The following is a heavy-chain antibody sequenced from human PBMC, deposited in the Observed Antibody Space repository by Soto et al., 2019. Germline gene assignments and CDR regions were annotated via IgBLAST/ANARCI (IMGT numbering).Heavy chain of an antibody. CDR3: AKGIRRKTGIAAAGTAFDP. CDR1: GFTFSSYA. Sequence: GGSLRLSCAGSGFTFSSYAMSWVRQAPGKGLEWVSAISGSGGSTYYADSVKGRFTISRDNSKNTLYLQMNSLRAEDTAVYYCAKGIRRKTGIAAAGTAFDPWGQGTLVTVSS. V-gene: IGHV3-23*01. D-gene: IGHD6-13*01. CDR2: ISGSGGST. J-gene: IGHJ5*02.